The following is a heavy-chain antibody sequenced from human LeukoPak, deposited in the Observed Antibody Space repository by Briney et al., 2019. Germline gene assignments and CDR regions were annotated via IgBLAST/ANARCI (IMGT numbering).Heavy chain of an antibody. V-gene: IGHV4-34*01. CDR3: ARAGYDILTGYPYFDY. Sequence: PSETLSLTCAVYGGSFSGYYWSWVRQPPGKGLEWIGEINHSGSTNYNPSLKSRVTISVDTSKNQFSLKLSSVTAADTAVYYCARAGYDILTGYPYFDYWGQGTLVTVSS. J-gene: IGHJ4*02. CDR1: GGSFSGYY. CDR2: INHSGST. D-gene: IGHD3-9*01.